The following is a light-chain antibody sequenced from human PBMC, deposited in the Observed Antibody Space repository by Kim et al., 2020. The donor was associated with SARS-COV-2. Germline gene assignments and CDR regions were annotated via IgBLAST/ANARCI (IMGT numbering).Light chain of an antibody. Sequence: ALGQTVRITCQGDSLRGYYASWYQQKPGQDPVLVIYDKNNRPSGIPDRFSGSSSGNTASLTITGAQAEDEADYYCNSRDSSGNHLVFGGGTQLTVL. CDR3: NSRDSSGNHLV. CDR2: DKN. J-gene: IGLJ2*01. V-gene: IGLV3-19*01. CDR1: SLRGYY.